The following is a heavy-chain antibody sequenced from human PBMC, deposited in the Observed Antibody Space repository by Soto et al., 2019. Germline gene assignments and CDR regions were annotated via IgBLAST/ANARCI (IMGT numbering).Heavy chain of an antibody. CDR1: GFTFSGNA. V-gene: IGHV3-23*01. D-gene: IGHD3-22*01. CDR3: AKTGDYYDSSGYYEVNFDY. Sequence: LRLSCAASGFTFSGNAMSWVRQAPGEGLEWVSAISGSGGSTYYADSVKGRFTISRDNSKNTLYLQMNSLRAEDTAVYFCAKTGDYYDSSGYYEVNFDYWGQGTLVTVSS. J-gene: IGHJ4*02. CDR2: ISGSGGST.